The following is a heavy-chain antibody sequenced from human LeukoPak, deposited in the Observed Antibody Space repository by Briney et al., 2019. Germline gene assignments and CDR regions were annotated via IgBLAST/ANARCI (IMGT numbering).Heavy chain of an antibody. CDR2: IRQDGDTK. CDR3: ARSLPYGTTWYGRSDF. V-gene: IGHV3-7*03. Sequence: GGSLRLSCAASGFTFSGFSMSWVRQSPTKGLEWVANIRQDGDTKYYVDSVKGRFTISRDNAMNSLYLQMNSLRAEDTAIYYCARSLPYGTTWYGRSDFWGQGTLVTVSS. D-gene: IGHD6-13*01. CDR1: GFTFSGFS. J-gene: IGHJ4*02.